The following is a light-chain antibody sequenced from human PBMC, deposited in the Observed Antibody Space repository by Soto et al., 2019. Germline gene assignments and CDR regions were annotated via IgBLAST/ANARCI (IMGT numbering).Light chain of an antibody. CDR2: EAT. CDR3: SSYASYISSYV. V-gene: IGLV2-23*01. Sequence: QSALTQPDSVSGSPGQSITISCTGTAGEVGSYNLVSWYQQRPGKAPKLLIYEATKRPLGLSNRFSGSRSGNTASLTISGLQAEDEADYYCSSYASYISSYVFGPGTKLTVL. J-gene: IGLJ1*01. CDR1: AGEVGSYNL.